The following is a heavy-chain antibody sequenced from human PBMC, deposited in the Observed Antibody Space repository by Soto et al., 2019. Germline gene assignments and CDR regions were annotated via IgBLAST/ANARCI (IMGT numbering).Heavy chain of an antibody. CDR3: AKDRGY. J-gene: IGHJ4*02. V-gene: IGHV3-23*01. Sequence: EVQLLESGGGLVQPGGSLRLSCAVSGLTFSNYGMSWVRQAPGKGLQWVSGISGSGDNTYYADSVKGRFTISRDNPKNTRYLQMNSLRADDTAVYYCAKDRGYWGQGTLVTVSS. CDR2: ISGSGDNT. CDR1: GLTFSNYG.